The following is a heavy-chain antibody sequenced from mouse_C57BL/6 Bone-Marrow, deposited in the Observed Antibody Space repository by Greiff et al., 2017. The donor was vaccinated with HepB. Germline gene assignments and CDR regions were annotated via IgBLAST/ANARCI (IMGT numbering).Heavy chain of an antibody. V-gene: IGHV5-17*01. Sequence: DVQLVESGGGLVKPGGSLKLSCAASGFTFSDYGMHWVRQAPEKGLEWVAYISSGSSTIYYADTVKGRFTISRDNAKNTLFLQMTSLRSEDTAMYYCARGDQTDSSGPGFAYWGQGTLVTVSA. CDR3: ARGDQTDSSGPGFAY. D-gene: IGHD3-2*02. J-gene: IGHJ3*01. CDR2: ISSGSSTI. CDR1: GFTFSDYG.